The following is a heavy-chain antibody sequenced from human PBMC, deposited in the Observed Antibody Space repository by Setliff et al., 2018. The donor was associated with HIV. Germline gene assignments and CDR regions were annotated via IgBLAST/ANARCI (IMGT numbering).Heavy chain of an antibody. CDR2: IIPIFGTA. Sequence: SVKVSCKASGGTFSSYAISWVRQAPGQGLEWMGGIIPIFGTANYAQKFQGRVTITADESTSTAYMELTSLRSEDTAVYYCAWDPGGYDSSGFDAFDIWGQGTMVTVSS. V-gene: IGHV1-69*13. CDR3: AWDPGGYDSSGFDAFDI. CDR1: GGTFSSYA. D-gene: IGHD3-22*01. J-gene: IGHJ3*02.